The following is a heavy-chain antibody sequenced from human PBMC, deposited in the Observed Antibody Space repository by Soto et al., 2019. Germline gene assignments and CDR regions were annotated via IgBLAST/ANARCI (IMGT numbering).Heavy chain of an antibody. Sequence: QVQVMQSGAAVKKPGDSVKVSCKTSGYIFSDYGINWVRQAPGQGLEWMGWISGYSGNANLAQKFQGSVTMTTDKSTRTAYMELRRLRSDDTAVYYCAKRTSGTTWGESDYWGQGTLVTVSS. J-gene: IGHJ4*02. CDR2: ISGYSGNA. CDR1: GYIFSDYG. V-gene: IGHV1-18*04. CDR3: AKRTSGTTWGESDY. D-gene: IGHD4-17*01.